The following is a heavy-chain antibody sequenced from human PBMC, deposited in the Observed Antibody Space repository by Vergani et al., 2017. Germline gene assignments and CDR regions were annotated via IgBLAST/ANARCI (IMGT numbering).Heavy chain of an antibody. CDR3: ASGGGQQLVPGYYYYGMDV. CDR2: IDPSDSYT. J-gene: IGHJ6*02. Sequence: EVQLVQSGAEVKKPGESLRISCKGSGYSFTSYWISWVRQMPGKGLEWMGRIDPSDSYTNYSPSFQGHVTISADKSISTAYLQWSSLKASDTAMYYCASGGGQQLVPGYYYYGMDVWGQGTTVTVSS. D-gene: IGHD6-13*01. CDR1: GYSFTSYW. V-gene: IGHV5-10-1*03.